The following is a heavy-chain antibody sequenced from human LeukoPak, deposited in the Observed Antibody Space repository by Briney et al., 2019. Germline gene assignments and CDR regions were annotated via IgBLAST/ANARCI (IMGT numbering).Heavy chain of an antibody. Sequence: GGSLRLSCAASGFTFSTHAMNWVRQAPGKGLEWVSGISGSGGSTYYADSVKGRFTISRDNSKNTLYLQMFTLRAEDTAVYYCAKDAMAVAGNVNWFDPWGQGTLVTVSS. V-gene: IGHV3-23*01. CDR3: AKDAMAVAGNVNWFDP. D-gene: IGHD6-19*01. CDR2: ISGSGGST. CDR1: GFTFSTHA. J-gene: IGHJ5*02.